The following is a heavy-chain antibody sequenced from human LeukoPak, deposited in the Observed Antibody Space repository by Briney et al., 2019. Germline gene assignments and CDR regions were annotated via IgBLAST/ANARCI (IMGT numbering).Heavy chain of an antibody. CDR1: GGSIAIYY. V-gene: IGHV4-4*07. CDR2: IYTSGQT. Sequence: SETLSLTCSVFGGSIAIYYWHWVRQSADKGLEWIGRIYTSGQTTYSPSLNSRVPMSIDTSKNQLSLRLISVTAADSAIYYCAAAPAGTPLDNWSEGTQVIVSS. CDR3: AAAPAGTPLDN. J-gene: IGHJ4*02. D-gene: IGHD1/OR15-1a*01.